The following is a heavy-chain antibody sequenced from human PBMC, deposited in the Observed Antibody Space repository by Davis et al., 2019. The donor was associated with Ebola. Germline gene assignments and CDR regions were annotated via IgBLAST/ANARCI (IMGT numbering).Heavy chain of an antibody. V-gene: IGHV3-23*01. CDR3: AKGPKEGSFDY. CDR1: GFTFSSSA. J-gene: IGHJ4*02. CDR2: IGGSGGST. Sequence: GESLKISCAASGFTFSSSAMSWGRQAPGKGLEWVSSIGGSGGSTYYADSVKGRFIISRDNSKNTLYLQMNSLRAEDTAVYYCAKGPKEGSFDYWGQGTLVTVSS.